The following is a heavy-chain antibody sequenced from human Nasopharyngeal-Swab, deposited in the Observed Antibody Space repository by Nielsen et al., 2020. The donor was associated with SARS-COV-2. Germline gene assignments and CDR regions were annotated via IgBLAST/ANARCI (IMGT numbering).Heavy chain of an antibody. CDR2: SRYSGHA. CDR3: ARLYHSATLTGYRYWYFDV. J-gene: IGHJ2*01. CDR1: GAPMSTYL. V-gene: IGHV4-59*13. Sequence: SETLSFTCNVSGAPMSTYLWSWIRQPPGKGLEWVGYSRYSGHAKYNPSHKSRVSISIDTSTNQFSLKLNSVTAADTAIYYCARLYHSATLTGYRYWYFDVWGRGTLVTVSS. D-gene: IGHD3-9*01.